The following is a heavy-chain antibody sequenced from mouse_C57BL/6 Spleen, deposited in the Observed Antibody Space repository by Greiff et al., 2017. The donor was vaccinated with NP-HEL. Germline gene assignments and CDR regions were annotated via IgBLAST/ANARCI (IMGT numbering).Heavy chain of an antibody. J-gene: IGHJ2*01. CDR2: ISNGGGST. V-gene: IGHV5-12*01. CDR1: GFTFSDYY. CDR3: ARQNRGDYFDY. Sequence: EVQVVESGGGLVQPGGSLKLSCAASGFTFSDYYMYWVRQTPEKRLEWVAYISNGGGSTYYPDTVKGRFTISRDNAKNTLYLQMSRLKSEDTAMYYCARQNRGDYFDYWGQGTTLTVSS.